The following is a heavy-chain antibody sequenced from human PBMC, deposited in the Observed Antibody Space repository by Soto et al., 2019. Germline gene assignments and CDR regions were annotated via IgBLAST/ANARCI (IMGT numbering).Heavy chain of an antibody. Sequence: SETLSLTCAVSGDSIRGSDYYWGWIRQLPGKGLEWIGSVFYAGTTYYNPSLQSRLSLSVDTSKNLFSLRLSSVTATDTAVYYCARHGGTTPFDNWGHGSPVTVSS. CDR2: VFYAGTT. CDR3: ARHGGTTPFDN. V-gene: IGHV4-39*01. J-gene: IGHJ4*01. CDR1: GDSIRGSDYY. D-gene: IGHD4-17*01.